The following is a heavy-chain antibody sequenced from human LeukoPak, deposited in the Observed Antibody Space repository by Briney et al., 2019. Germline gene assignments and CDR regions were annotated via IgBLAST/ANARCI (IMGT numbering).Heavy chain of an antibody. Sequence: GGSLRLSCAASGFTFSTYGTSWVRQAPGKGLDWVSAISGSGGRTSYADSVAGRFTVSRDNSKNTLYLQMNSLRTEDTAVYYCARDHDIEARLFSFDYWGQGTLVTVSS. CDR3: ARDHDIEARLFSFDY. CDR2: ISGSGGRT. V-gene: IGHV3-23*01. J-gene: IGHJ4*02. CDR1: GFTFSTYG. D-gene: IGHD6-6*01.